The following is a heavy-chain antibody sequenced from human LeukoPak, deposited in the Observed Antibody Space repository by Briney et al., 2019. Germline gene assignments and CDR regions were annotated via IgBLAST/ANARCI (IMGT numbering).Heavy chain of an antibody. CDR1: GFTFSSYA. CDR3: ASVWQRVVY. CDR2: ISYDGSNK. Sequence: GRSLRLSCAASGFTFSSYAMHWVRQAPGKGLEWVAVISYDGSNKYYADSVKGRFTISRDNSKNTLYLQMNSLRAEDTAVYYCASVWQRVVYWGQGTLVTVSS. V-gene: IGHV3-30*01. D-gene: IGHD6-25*01. J-gene: IGHJ4*02.